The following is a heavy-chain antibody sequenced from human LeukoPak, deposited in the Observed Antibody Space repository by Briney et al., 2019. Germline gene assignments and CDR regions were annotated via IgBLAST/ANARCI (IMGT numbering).Heavy chain of an antibody. J-gene: IGHJ4*02. Sequence: GGSLRLSCAASGFTFSNAWMSWVRQGPGKGLEWVGRIRSKTDGGTTDYAAPVKGRFTISRDDSKNTLYLQMNSLKAEDTAVYYCTTLMYYFDTGGKLNYFDFWGQGSLVTVSS. V-gene: IGHV3-15*01. CDR3: TTLMYYFDTGGKLNYFDF. CDR1: GFTFSNAW. CDR2: IRSKTDGGTT. D-gene: IGHD3-22*01.